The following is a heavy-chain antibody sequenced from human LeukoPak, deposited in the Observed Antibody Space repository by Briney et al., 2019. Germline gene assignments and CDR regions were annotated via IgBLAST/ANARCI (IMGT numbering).Heavy chain of an antibody. CDR2: IYHSGST. V-gene: IGHV4-30-2*01. CDR1: GGSISSGGYY. CDR3: ARIAAAGFQAIDY. Sequence: PSETLSLTCTVSGGSISSGGYYWSWIRQPPGKGLEWIGYIYHSGSTYYNPSLKSRVTISVDRSKNQFSLKLSSVTAADTAVYYCARIAAAGFQAIDYWGQGTLVTVSS. J-gene: IGHJ4*02. D-gene: IGHD6-13*01.